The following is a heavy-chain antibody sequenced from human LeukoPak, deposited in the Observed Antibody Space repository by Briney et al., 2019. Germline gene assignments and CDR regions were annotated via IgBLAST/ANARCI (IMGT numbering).Heavy chain of an antibody. J-gene: IGHJ4*02. D-gene: IGHD3-16*01. CDR3: AKGRGRSAYYFDY. V-gene: IGHV3-30*18. Sequence: GGSLRLSCAASRFTFSSYGMHWVRQAPGKGLEWVAVISYDGSNKYYADSVKGRFTISRDNSKNTLYLQMNSLRAEDTAVYYCAKGRGRSAYYFDYWGQGTLVTVSS. CDR2: ISYDGSNK. CDR1: RFTFSSYG.